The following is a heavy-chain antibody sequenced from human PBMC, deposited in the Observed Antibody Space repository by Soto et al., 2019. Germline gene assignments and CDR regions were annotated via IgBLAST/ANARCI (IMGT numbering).Heavy chain of an antibody. V-gene: IGHV3-30-3*01. CDR1: GFTFSSYA. CDR2: ISYDGSNK. Sequence: QVQLVESGGGVVQPGRSLRLSCEASGFTFSSYAMHWVRQAPGKGLEWVAVISYDGSNKYYADSVKGRFTISRDNSKNTLYLQMNSLRAEDTAVYYCARAELWFGELSPFDYWGQGTLVTVSS. J-gene: IGHJ4*02. CDR3: ARAELWFGELSPFDY. D-gene: IGHD3-10*01.